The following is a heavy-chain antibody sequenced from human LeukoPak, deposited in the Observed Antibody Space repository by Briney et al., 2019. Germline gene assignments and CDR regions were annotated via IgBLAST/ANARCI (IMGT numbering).Heavy chain of an antibody. J-gene: IGHJ4*02. CDR2: ISNDGSRK. CDR3: AKLPGRAADY. Sequence: QTGGSLRLSCAPSGFTFSRHGMHWVRQAPGKGLEWVAIISNDGSRKYYAHSVEGRFTISRDNSKNTLYLQMDSLRAEDTAAYYCAKLPGRAADYWGQGTLVTVSS. CDR1: GFTFSRHG. V-gene: IGHV3-30*18.